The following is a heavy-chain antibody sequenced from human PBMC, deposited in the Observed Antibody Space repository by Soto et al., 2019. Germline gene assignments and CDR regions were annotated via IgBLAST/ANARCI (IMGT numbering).Heavy chain of an antibody. Sequence: GGSLRLSCAASGFTFSSNGMHWVRQAPGKGLEWVAVIWYDGSNKYYADFVKGRFTISRDNSKNTLYLQMNSLRAEDTAVYYCARGPSSSPDYYYYYGMDVWGQGTTVTVSS. V-gene: IGHV3-33*01. D-gene: IGHD6-6*01. J-gene: IGHJ6*02. CDR2: IWYDGSNK. CDR3: ARGPSSSPDYYYYYGMDV. CDR1: GFTFSSNG.